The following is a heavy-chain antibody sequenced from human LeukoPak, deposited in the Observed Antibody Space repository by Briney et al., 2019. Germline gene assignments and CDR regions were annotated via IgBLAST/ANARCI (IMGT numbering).Heavy chain of an antibody. D-gene: IGHD2-21*01. CDR1: GFTFSSYA. V-gene: IGHV3-23*01. J-gene: IGHJ4*02. Sequence: PGGSLRLSCAASGFTFSSYAMSWVRQAPVKGLEWVSAISGSGGSTYYADSVKGRFTISRDNSKNTLYLQMNSLRAEDTAVYYCAKVRVASNYFDYWGQGTLVTVSS. CDR3: AKVRVASNYFDY. CDR2: ISGSGGST.